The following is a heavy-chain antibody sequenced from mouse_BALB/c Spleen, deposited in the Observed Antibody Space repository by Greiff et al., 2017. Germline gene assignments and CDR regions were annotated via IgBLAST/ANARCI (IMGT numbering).Heavy chain of an antibody. J-gene: IGHJ3*01. CDR2: ISSGGST. Sequence: EVKVEESGGGLVKPGGSLKLSCAASGFTFSSYAMSWVRQTPEKRLEWVASISSGGSTYYPDSVKGRFTISRDNARNILYLQMSSLRSEDTAMYYCARASDYGFAYWGQGTLVTVSA. CDR1: GFTFSSYA. V-gene: IGHV5-6-5*01. CDR3: ARASDYGFAY. D-gene: IGHD2-4*01.